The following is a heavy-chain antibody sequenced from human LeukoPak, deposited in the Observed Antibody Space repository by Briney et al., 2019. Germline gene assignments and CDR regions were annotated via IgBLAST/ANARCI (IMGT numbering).Heavy chain of an antibody. Sequence: GGSLRLSCAASGFTFSSYGMHWVRQAPGKGLEWVAVISYDGSNKYYADSVKGRFTISRDNSKNTLYLQMNSLRAEDTAVYYCAKDWGRYCSGGSCYPSDYWGQGTLVTVSS. D-gene: IGHD2-15*01. CDR1: GFTFSSYG. CDR3: AKDWGRYCSGGSCYPSDY. CDR2: ISYDGSNK. V-gene: IGHV3-30*18. J-gene: IGHJ4*02.